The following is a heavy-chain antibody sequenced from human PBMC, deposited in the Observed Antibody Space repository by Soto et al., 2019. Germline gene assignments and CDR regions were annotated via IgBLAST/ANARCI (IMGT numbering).Heavy chain of an antibody. D-gene: IGHD6-19*01. J-gene: IGHJ4*02. CDR3: AKPYSSGWYGDYVDY. CDR2: ISGSGGST. Sequence: GGSLRLSCAASGFTFSSYAMSWVRQAPGKGLEWVSAISGSGGSTYYADSVKGRFTISRDNSKNTLYLQMNSLRAEDTAVYYCAKPYSSGWYGDYVDYWGQGTLVTVSS. CDR1: GFTFSSYA. V-gene: IGHV3-23*01.